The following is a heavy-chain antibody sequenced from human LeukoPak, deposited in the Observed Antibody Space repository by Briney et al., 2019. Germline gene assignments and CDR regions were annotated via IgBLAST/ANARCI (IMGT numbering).Heavy chain of an antibody. D-gene: IGHD1-7*01. CDR1: GGTFSSYA. CDR3: ARAHYNWTYVSEDEPYYFEY. Sequence: ASVKVSCKASGGTFSSYAISWVRQAPGQGLEWMRRIIPIFGIANYAQKFQGRVTITADKSTSTAYMELSSLRSEDTAVSYCARAHYNWTYVSEDEPYYFEYWGQGPLVTVSS. J-gene: IGHJ4*02. V-gene: IGHV1-69*04. CDR2: IIPIFGIA.